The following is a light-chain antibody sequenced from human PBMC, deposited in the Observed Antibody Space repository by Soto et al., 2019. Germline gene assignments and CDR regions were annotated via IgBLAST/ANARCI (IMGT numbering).Light chain of an antibody. V-gene: IGKV3-20*01. CDR1: QSVSTDY. J-gene: IGKJ3*01. CDR2: ATS. Sequence: IVLTQSPGTLSLSPGERGTLSCRASQSVSTDYLAWYQQKPGQAPRLLMYATSSRTPGIPDRFSGSGSGTDFTLTIRRLEPEDFAVYYCQQYGTSPFTVGPGTKVEIK. CDR3: QQYGTSPFT.